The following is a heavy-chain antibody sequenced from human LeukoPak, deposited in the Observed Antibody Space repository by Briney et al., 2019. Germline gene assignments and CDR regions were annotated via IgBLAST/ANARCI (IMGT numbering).Heavy chain of an antibody. Sequence: GGSLRLSCAASGFTLSSYWMSWVRQAPGKGLEWVANIKQDGSEKYYVDSVKGRFTISRDNAKNSLYLQMNSLRAEDTAVYYCAREPPSYSSGWYYFDYWGQGTLVTVSS. CDR1: GFTLSSYW. J-gene: IGHJ4*02. V-gene: IGHV3-7*01. D-gene: IGHD6-19*01. CDR3: AREPPSYSSGWYYFDY. CDR2: IKQDGSEK.